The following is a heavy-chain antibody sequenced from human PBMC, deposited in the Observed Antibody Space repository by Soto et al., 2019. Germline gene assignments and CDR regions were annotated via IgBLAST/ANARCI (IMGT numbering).Heavy chain of an antibody. Sequence: QVQLVQSGAELKKPGASVNISCQASGFTFSDTLINWVRQGPGQRLEWMGWINPANGNTRYSESFQGRVTISSLSSASTAHVALSDLTSEDTAVYYCARDIVSVGPRANEAFELWGQGTMITVSS. J-gene: IGHJ3*01. CDR2: INPANGNT. V-gene: IGHV1-3*01. CDR3: ARDIVSVGPRANEAFEL. CDR1: GFTFSDTL. D-gene: IGHD1-26*01.